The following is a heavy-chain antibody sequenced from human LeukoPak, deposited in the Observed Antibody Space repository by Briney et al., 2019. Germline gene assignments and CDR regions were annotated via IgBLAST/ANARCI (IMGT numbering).Heavy chain of an antibody. J-gene: IGHJ2*01. CDR1: SVSISSGGYY. V-gene: IGHV4-31*03. CDR2: IYYSGST. CDR3: ARQWSYYDSSGYYYEAYWYFDL. Sequence: SETLSLTCPVYSVSISSGGYYWSWIRQHPGKGLEWIAYIYYSGSTYYNPSLKSRVTISVDTSKNQFSLKLSSVTAAHTAVYYGARQWSYYDSSGYYYEAYWYFDLWGRGTLVTVSS. D-gene: IGHD3-22*01.